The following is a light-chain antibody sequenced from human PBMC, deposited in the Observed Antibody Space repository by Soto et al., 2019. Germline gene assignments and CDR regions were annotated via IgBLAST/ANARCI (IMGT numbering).Light chain of an antibody. Sequence: EIVLTQSPATLSLSPGERATLSCRASQSVDSYLAWYQQKPGQAPRLLFYDTSNRATGVPARFSGSGSGTDFTLTISSLEPEDFAVYYCQQRSTWPSFGPGTKVDIK. CDR3: QQRSTWPS. J-gene: IGKJ3*01. CDR1: QSVDSY. V-gene: IGKV3-11*01. CDR2: DTS.